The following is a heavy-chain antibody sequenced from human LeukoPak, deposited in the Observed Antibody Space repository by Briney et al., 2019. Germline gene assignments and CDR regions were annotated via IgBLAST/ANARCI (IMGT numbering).Heavy chain of an antibody. CDR2: IKQDGSDK. D-gene: IGHD5-18*01. V-gene: IGHV3-7*03. CDR1: GFTFTSNW. J-gene: IGHJ4*02. CDR3: ARGGSYTAIWYFDY. Sequence: GGSLRLSCAASGFTFTSNWMSWVRQAPGKGLEWVANIKQDGSDKCYVDSVKGRFTISRDNAKSSLYLQMNSLRAEDTAVYYCARGGSYTAIWYFDYWGQGTLVTVSS.